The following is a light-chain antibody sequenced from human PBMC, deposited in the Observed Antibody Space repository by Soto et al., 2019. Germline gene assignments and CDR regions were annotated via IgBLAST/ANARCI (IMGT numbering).Light chain of an antibody. CDR1: SSNIANNY. Sequence: QSVLTQPPPVSAAPGQKVTLSCSGSSSNIANNYVSWYQQLPGTAPKLLIYEINERPSGIPDRFSGSKSGTSATLGITGLQTGDEADYYCGTWDSSLSAHVFGTGTKVTVL. CDR3: GTWDSSLSAHV. V-gene: IGLV1-51*02. J-gene: IGLJ1*01. CDR2: EIN.